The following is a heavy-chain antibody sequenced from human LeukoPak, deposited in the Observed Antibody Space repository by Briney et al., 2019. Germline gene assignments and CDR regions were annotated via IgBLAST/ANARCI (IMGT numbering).Heavy chain of an antibody. CDR3: ARLVGSSWSDFDY. D-gene: IGHD6-13*01. V-gene: IGHV5-51*01. CDR1: GYMFTNYW. Sequence: PGESLKISCKGSGYMFTNYWIGWVRQMPGKGLEWMGIINPGDSDTRYSPSFQGQVTISADKSISTAYLQWSSLKASDTAMYYCARLVGSSWSDFDYWGQGTLVTVSS. J-gene: IGHJ4*02. CDR2: INPGDSDT.